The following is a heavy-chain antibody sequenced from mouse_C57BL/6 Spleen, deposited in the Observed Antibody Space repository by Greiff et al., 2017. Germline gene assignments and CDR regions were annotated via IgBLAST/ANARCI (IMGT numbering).Heavy chain of an antibody. J-gene: IGHJ3*01. CDR2: IWGVGST. D-gene: IGHD2-4*01. Sequence: VKLKESGPGLVAPSQSLSITCTVSGFSLTSYGVDWVRQSPGKGLEWLGVIWGVGSTNYNSALKSRLSISKDNSKSQVFLKMNSLQTDDTAMYYCAVIYYDYGDWFAYWGQGTLVTVSA. CDR1: GFSLTSYG. V-gene: IGHV2-6*01. CDR3: AVIYYDYGDWFAY.